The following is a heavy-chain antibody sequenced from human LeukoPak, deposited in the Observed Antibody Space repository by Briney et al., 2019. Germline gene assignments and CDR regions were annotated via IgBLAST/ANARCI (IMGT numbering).Heavy chain of an antibody. V-gene: IGHV3-74*01. J-gene: IGHJ4*02. CDR1: GFAFSRYW. Sequence: GGSLRLSCAASGFAFSRYWMHWVRQAPGKGLVWVSDINRDGSITRYADSVKGRFTISRDNAKNTLYLQMNSLRAEDTAVYYCASRDYTSSKYWGQGTLVTVSS. CDR3: ASRDYTSSKY. D-gene: IGHD2-2*02. CDR2: INRDGSIT.